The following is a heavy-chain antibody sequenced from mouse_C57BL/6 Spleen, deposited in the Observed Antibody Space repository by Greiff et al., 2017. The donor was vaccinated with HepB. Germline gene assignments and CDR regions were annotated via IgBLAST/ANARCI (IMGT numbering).Heavy chain of an antibody. Sequence: EVQLQQSGGGLVQPKGSLKLSCAASGFSFNTYAMNWVRQAPGKGLEWVARIRSKSNNYATYYADSVKDRFTISRDDSESMLYLQMNNLKTEDTAMYYCVRHGRSSYGWAMDYWGQGTSVTVSS. CDR3: VRHGRSSYGWAMDY. CDR1: GFSFNTYA. V-gene: IGHV10-1*01. D-gene: IGHD1-1*01. J-gene: IGHJ4*01. CDR2: IRSKSNNYAT.